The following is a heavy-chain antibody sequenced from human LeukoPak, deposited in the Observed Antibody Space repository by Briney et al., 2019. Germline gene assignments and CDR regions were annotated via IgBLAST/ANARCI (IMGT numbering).Heavy chain of an antibody. J-gene: IGHJ4*02. CDR3: ARDVSITGTTSEFDY. V-gene: IGHV1-2*02. CDR1: GYTFTGYY. D-gene: IGHD1-20*01. Sequence: ASVKVSCKASGYTFTGYYMHWVRQAPGQGLEWMGWINPNSGGTNYAQKFQGRVTMTRDTSISTAYMELSRLRSDDTAVYYCARDVSITGTTSEFDYWGQGTLVTVSS. CDR2: INPNSGGT.